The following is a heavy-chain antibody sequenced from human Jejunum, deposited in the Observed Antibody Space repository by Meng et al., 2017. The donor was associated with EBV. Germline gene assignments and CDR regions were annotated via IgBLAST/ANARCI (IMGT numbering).Heavy chain of an antibody. CDR1: GFTFSSYS. CDR3: ARDDYGSGSYYDN. J-gene: IGHJ4*02. V-gene: IGHV3-21*01. CDR2: ISSSSSYI. Sequence: EVQLVESGGGLVKPGGSLRLSCAASGFTFSSYSMNWVRQAPGKGLEWVSSISSSSSYIYYADSVKGRFTISRDNAKNSLYLQMNSLRAEDTAVYYCARDDYGSGSYYDNWGQGTLVTVSS. D-gene: IGHD3-10*01.